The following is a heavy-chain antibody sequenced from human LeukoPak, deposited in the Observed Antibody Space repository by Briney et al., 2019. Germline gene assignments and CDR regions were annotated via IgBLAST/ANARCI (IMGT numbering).Heavy chain of an antibody. CDR2: IYHGDSGT. D-gene: IGHD5-18*01. V-gene: IGHV5-51*01. CDR3: ASHVSGYSYGLDAFDI. J-gene: IGHJ3*02. Sequence: GESLNSSCKSSESIFTSYWIGGVRPLPGKGVGWRGIIYHGDSGTRYSPSFQGQVTISADKSISTAYLQWSSLKASDTAMYYCASHVSGYSYGLDAFDIWGQGTMVTVSS. CDR1: ESIFTSYW.